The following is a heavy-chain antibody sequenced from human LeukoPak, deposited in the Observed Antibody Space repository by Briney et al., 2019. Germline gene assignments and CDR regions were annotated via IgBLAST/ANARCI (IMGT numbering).Heavy chain of an antibody. CDR3: AKDLSSWSGYAIDY. D-gene: IGHD5-12*01. J-gene: IGHJ4*02. V-gene: IGHV3-23*01. Sequence: GGSLRLSCAASGFTFSSYAMSWVRQAPGKGLEWVSAISGSGGSTYYADSVKGRFTISRDNSKNTLYLQMNSLRAEDAAVYYCAKDLSSWSGYAIDYWGQGTLVTVSS. CDR1: GFTFSSYA. CDR2: ISGSGGST.